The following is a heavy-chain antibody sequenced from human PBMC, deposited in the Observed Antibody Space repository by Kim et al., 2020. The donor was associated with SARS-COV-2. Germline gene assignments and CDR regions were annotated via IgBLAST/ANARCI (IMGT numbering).Heavy chain of an antibody. CDR1: GFTFSSYA. J-gene: IGHJ4*02. Sequence: GGSLRLSCAASGFTFSSYAMSWVRQAPGKGLEWVSAISGSGGSTYYADSVKGRFTISRDNSKNTLYLQMNSLRAEDTAVYYCAKDPPLKNLLWFGESPLGGFDYWGQGTLVTVSS. D-gene: IGHD3-10*01. V-gene: IGHV3-23*01. CDR2: ISGSGGST. CDR3: AKDPPLKNLLWFGESPLGGFDY.